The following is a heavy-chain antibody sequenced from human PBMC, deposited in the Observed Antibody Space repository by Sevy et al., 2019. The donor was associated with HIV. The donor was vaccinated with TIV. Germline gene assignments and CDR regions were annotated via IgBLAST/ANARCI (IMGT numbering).Heavy chain of an antibody. V-gene: IGHV1-18*01. J-gene: IGHJ6*02. CDR2: ISDYNGYT. CDR3: AREGYYYRSGTFRPPNYYGMDV. D-gene: IGHD3-10*01. CDR1: GYTFSSYG. Sequence: ASVKVSCKASGYTFSSYGISWVRQAPGQGLEWMGWISDYNGYTNYAHKFQGRVTMSTETSTRTAYMELRSLRSDDTAVYFCAREGYYYRSGTFRPPNYYGMDVWGQGTAVTVSS.